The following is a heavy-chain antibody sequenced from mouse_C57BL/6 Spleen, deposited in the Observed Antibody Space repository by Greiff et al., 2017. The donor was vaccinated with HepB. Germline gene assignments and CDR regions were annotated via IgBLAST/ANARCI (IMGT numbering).Heavy chain of an antibody. V-gene: IGHV1-64*01. CDR1: GYTFTSYW. J-gene: IGHJ1*03. D-gene: IGHD2-4*01. CDR3: AREEGLRRSYWYFDV. Sequence: QVQLQQPGAELVKPGASVKLSCKASGYTFTSYWMHWVKQRPGQGLEWIGMFHPNSGSTNYNEKFKSKATLTVDKSSSTAYMQLSSLTSEDSAVYYCAREEGLRRSYWYFDVWCKGTTVTVSS. CDR2: FHPNSGST.